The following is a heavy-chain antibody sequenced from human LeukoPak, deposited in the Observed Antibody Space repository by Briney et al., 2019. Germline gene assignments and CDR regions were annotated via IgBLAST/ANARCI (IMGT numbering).Heavy chain of an antibody. V-gene: IGHV3-21*01. J-gene: IGHJ4*02. CDR1: GFTFSSYS. CDR2: ISSSSSYI. CDR3: ARDMRVAGKRSFDY. Sequence: GGSLRLSCAASGFTFSSYSMNWVRQAPGKGLEWVSSISSSSSYIYYADSVKGRFTISRDNAKNSLYLQMNSLRAEDTAVYYCARDMRVAGKRSFDYWGQGTLVTVPS. D-gene: IGHD2-15*01.